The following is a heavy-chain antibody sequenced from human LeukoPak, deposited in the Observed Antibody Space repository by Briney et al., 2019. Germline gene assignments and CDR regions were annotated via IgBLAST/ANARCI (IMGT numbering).Heavy chain of an antibody. CDR1: GGSISSGSYY. J-gene: IGHJ5*02. CDR2: IYTSGST. CDR3: ARGLRSVADNWFDP. V-gene: IGHV4-61*02. Sequence: SETLSLTCTVSGGSISSGSYYWSWIRQPAGKGLEWIGRIYTSGSTNYNPSLKSRVTISVDTSKNQFSLKLSSVTAADTAVYYCARGLRSVADNWFDPWGQGTLVTVSS. D-gene: IGHD6-19*01.